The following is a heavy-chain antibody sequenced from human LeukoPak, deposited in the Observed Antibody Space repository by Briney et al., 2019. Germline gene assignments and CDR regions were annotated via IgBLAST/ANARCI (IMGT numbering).Heavy chain of an antibody. Sequence: PSETLSLTCTVSGGSISSYYWSWIRQPPGKGLEWIGYIYYSGSTNYNPSLKSRVTMSVDTSKNQFSLKLSSVTAADTAVYYCARGPYSSSWETLFDYWGQGTLVTVSS. CDR1: GGSISSYY. CDR3: ARGPYSSSWETLFDY. CDR2: IYYSGST. J-gene: IGHJ4*02. V-gene: IGHV4-59*12. D-gene: IGHD6-13*01.